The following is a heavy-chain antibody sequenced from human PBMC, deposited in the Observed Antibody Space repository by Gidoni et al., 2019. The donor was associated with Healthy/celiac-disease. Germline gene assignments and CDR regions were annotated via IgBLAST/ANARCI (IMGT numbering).Heavy chain of an antibody. V-gene: IGHV3-30*18. CDR3: ANTPFEYLSGISSSWYQDYYYGMDV. CDR2: ISYDGSNK. Sequence: LEWVAVISYDGSNKYYADSVKGRFTISRDNSKNTLYLQMNSLRAEDTAVYYCANTPFEYLSGISSSWYQDYYYGMDVWGQGTTVTVSS. J-gene: IGHJ6*02. D-gene: IGHD6-13*01.